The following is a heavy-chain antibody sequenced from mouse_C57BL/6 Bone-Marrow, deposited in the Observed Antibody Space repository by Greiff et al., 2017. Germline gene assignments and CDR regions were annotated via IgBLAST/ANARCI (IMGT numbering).Heavy chain of an antibody. Sequence: EVQGVESGGDLVKPGGSLKLSCAASGFTFSSYGMSWVRQTPDKRLEWVATISSGGRYTYYPDSVKGRFTISRDNAKNTLYLQMSSLKSEDTAMYCCARRTMVTPWFAYWGQGTLVTVSA. V-gene: IGHV5-6*01. CDR3: ARRTMVTPWFAY. CDR1: GFTFSSYG. CDR2: ISSGGRYT. J-gene: IGHJ3*01. D-gene: IGHD2-2*01.